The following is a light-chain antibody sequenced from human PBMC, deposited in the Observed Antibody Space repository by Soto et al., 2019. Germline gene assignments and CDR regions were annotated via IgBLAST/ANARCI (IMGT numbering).Light chain of an antibody. V-gene: IGKV3-20*01. CDR1: QSVGRNY. Sequence: EIVLTQSPGTLSVSPGERATLSCRASQSVGRNYLAWYQQRPGQAPRLLIYGASSRATGIPHRFSGSGSGTDFTLTISRLEPEDSAVYYCQQYAESPLTFGGGIKVETK. CDR3: QQYAESPLT. CDR2: GAS. J-gene: IGKJ4*01.